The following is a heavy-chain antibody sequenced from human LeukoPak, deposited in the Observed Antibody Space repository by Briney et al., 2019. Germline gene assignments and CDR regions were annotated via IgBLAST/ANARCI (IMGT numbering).Heavy chain of an antibody. CDR2: ISGSGGST. V-gene: IGHV3-23*01. D-gene: IGHD3-10*01. CDR3: AKPIWFGELFLYYYGMDV. Sequence: QTGGSLRLSCAASGFTFSSYAMSWVRQAPGKGLEWVSAISGSGGSTYYADSVKGRFTISRDNSKNTLYLQMNSLRAEDTAVYYCAKPIWFGELFLYYYGMDVWGQGTTVTVSS. J-gene: IGHJ6*02. CDR1: GFTFSSYA.